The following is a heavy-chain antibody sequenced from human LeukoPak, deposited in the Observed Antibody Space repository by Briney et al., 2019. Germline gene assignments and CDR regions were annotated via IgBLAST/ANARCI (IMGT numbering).Heavy chain of an antibody. CDR2: IWYDGSNK. V-gene: IGHV3-33*01. Sequence: GGSLRLSCAASGFTFSSYGMHWVRQAPGKGLEWVAVIWYDGSNKYYADSVKGRFTISRDNSKNTLYLQMNSLRAEDTAVYYCARGYFDWLFTTNWFDPWGQGTLVTVSS. J-gene: IGHJ5*02. D-gene: IGHD3-9*01. CDR1: GFTFSSYG. CDR3: ARGYFDWLFTTNWFDP.